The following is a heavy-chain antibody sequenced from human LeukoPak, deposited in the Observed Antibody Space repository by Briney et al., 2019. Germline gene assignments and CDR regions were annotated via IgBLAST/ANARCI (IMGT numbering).Heavy chain of an antibody. CDR3: ARGLLRSYCSSTSCHTPYYYYGMDV. CDR1: GGSISSYY. V-gene: IGHV4-59*12. J-gene: IGHJ6*02. D-gene: IGHD2-2*01. Sequence: SETLSLTCTVSGGSISSYYWSWIRQPPGKGLEWIGYIYYSGSTNYNPSLKSRVTISVDTSKNQCSMKLSCVTAADTAVYYCARGLLRSYCSSTSCHTPYYYYGMDVWGQGTTVTVSS. CDR2: IYYSGST.